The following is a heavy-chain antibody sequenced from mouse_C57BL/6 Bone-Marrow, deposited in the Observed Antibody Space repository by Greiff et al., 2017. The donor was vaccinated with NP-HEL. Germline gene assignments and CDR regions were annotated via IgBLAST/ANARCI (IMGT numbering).Heavy chain of an antibody. CDR2: IYPRSGNT. Sequence: QVQLQQSGAELARPGASVKLSCKASGYTFTSYGISWVKQRTGQGLEWIGEIYPRSGNTYYNEKFKGKATLTADKSSSTAYMELRSLTSEDAAVYFCARAGYPAWFAYGGQGTLVTVSA. J-gene: IGHJ3*01. D-gene: IGHD2-2*01. V-gene: IGHV1-81*01. CDR3: ARAGYPAWFAY. CDR1: GYTFTSYG.